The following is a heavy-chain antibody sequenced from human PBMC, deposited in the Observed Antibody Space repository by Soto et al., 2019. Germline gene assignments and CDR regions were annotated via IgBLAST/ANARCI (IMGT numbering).Heavy chain of an antibody. V-gene: IGHV3-21*01. Sequence: LRLSCAASRFTFSSDSMNWVRQTPGSGLEWVSSISSSSSYIYYADSVKGRFTISRDNAKNSLYLQMNSLRAEDTAVYYCARGGQDIVVVLAEGMDVWGQGTTVTVS. CDR2: ISSSSSYI. CDR1: RFTFSSDS. CDR3: ARGGQDIVVVLAEGMDV. D-gene: IGHD2-15*01. J-gene: IGHJ6*02.